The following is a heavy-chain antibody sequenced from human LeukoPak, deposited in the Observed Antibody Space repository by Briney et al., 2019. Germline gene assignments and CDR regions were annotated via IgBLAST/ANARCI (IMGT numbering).Heavy chain of an antibody. Sequence: GGSLRLSCAASGFTFSGSAMHWVRQASGKGLEWVGRIRSKANSYATAYAASVKGRFTISRDDSKNTAYLQMNSLKTEDTAVYYCTRSLPIVGAPCYFDYWGQGTLVTVSS. V-gene: IGHV3-73*01. CDR1: GFTFSGSA. D-gene: IGHD1-26*01. J-gene: IGHJ4*02. CDR3: TRSLPIVGAPCYFDY. CDR2: IRSKANSYAT.